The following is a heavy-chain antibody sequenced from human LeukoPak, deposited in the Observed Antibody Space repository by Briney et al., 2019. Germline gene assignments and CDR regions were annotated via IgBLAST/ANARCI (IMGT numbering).Heavy chain of an antibody. CDR3: AKDRAGDYVLSLRWYFDL. J-gene: IGHJ2*01. CDR2: ISGSGGNT. D-gene: IGHD4-17*01. V-gene: IGHV3-23*01. Sequence: PGGSLRLSCAASGLTFSSYAMSWVRQAPGKGLEWVSAISGSGGNTYFADSVKGRFTISRDNSKNTLYLQMNSLRAEDTAVYYCAKDRAGDYVLSLRWYFDLWGRGTLVTVSS. CDR1: GLTFSSYA.